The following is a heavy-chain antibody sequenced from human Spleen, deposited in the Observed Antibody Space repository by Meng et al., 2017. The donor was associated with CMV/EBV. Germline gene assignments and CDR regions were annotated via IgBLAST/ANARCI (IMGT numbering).Heavy chain of an antibody. V-gene: IGHV1-69*10. J-gene: IGHJ2*01. Sequence: RYSCSWVRQAPGQGLEWMGGIMPMLDITNYAQNFQGRVTITADKSTSTAYMELSSLTSEDTAMYYCARTQGVVVVPAANPNWYFDLWGRGTLVTVSS. CDR1: RYS. CDR3: ARTQGVVVVPAANPNWYFDL. CDR2: IMPMLDIT. D-gene: IGHD2-2*01.